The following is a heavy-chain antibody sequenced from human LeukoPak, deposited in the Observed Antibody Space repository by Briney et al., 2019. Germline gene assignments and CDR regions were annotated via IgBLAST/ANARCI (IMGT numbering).Heavy chain of an antibody. J-gene: IGHJ6*03. CDR1: GYTFTGYY. V-gene: IGHV1-2*02. Sequence: ASVKVSCKASGYTFTGYYMHWVRQAPGQGLEWMGWINPNSGGTNYAQKFQGRVTMTRDTSISTAYMELSRLRSDDTAVYYCAXXXXXXXXXXXWDYYYYYYMDVWGKGTTVTVSS. CDR2: INPNSGGT. CDR3: AXXXXXXXXXXXWDYYYYYYMDV.